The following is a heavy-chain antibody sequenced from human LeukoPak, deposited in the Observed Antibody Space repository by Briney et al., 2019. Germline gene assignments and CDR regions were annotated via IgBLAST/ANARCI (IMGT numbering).Heavy chain of an antibody. CDR2: IIPILGIA. J-gene: IGHJ5*02. D-gene: IGHD2-2*01. Sequence: ASVKVSCKASGGTFSSYAISWVRQAPGQGLEWMGRIIPILGIANYAQKFQGRVTITADKSSSTAYMELSSLRSEDTAVYYCARAGSVVPAAPNWFDPWGQGTLVTVSS. CDR1: GGTFSSYA. CDR3: ARAGSVVPAAPNWFDP. V-gene: IGHV1-69*04.